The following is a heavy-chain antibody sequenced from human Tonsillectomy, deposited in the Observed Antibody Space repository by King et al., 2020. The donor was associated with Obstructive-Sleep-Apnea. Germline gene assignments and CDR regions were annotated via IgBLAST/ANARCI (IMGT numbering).Heavy chain of an antibody. D-gene: IGHD6-19*01. Sequence: VQLVESGGGVVQPGRSLRLSCAASGFTFSSYAMHWVRQAPGKGLEWVAVISYDGNNKYYADSVQGRFTISRDNSKNTLSLQMNSLRAEDTAVYYCAREKAGLDYWGQGTLVTVSS. J-gene: IGHJ4*02. CDR2: ISYDGNNK. CDR1: GFTFSSYA. V-gene: IGHV3-30*04. CDR3: AREKAGLDY.